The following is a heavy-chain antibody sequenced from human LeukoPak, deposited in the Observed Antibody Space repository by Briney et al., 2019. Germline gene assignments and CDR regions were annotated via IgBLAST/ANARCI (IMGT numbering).Heavy chain of an antibody. D-gene: IGHD6-13*01. J-gene: IGHJ3*02. V-gene: IGHV1-2*02. Sequence: GASVKVSCKASGYTFTGYYMHWVRQAAGQRLEWMGWINPNSGGTNYAQKFQGRVTMTRDTSISTAYMELSRLRSDDTAVYYCARVGMAYSSSWYGAFDIWGQGTMVTVSS. CDR1: GYTFTGYY. CDR3: ARVGMAYSSSWYGAFDI. CDR2: INPNSGGT.